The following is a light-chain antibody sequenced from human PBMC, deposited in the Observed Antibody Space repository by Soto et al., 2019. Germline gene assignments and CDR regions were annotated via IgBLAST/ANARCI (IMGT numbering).Light chain of an antibody. CDR2: EVS. CDR3: SSYASSSTYV. V-gene: IGLV2-14*01. J-gene: IGLJ1*01. Sequence: QSALTQPASVSGSPGQSITISCTGTSSDVGGYKYVSWYQHYPGKAPKLMIYEVSNRPSGVSNRFSGSKSGNTASLTISGLQAEDEADYYCSSYASSSTYVFGTGTKVTVL. CDR1: SSDVGGYKY.